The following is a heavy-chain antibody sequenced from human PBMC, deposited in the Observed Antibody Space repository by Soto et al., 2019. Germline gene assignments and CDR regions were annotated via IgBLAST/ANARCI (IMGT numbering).Heavy chain of an antibody. CDR2: IFHTGSA. CDR3: SRPYGGSPRRLYF. Sequence: SENRCVRCTGSGGFVRSGGYFVSCILHRPGKGLEWIGYIFHTGSAYYSPSLKTRLSLSIDTSRGQFSLRLTSVTAADTAVYYCSRPYGGSPRRLYFRGRGTSVPVS. D-gene: IGHD5-12*01. J-gene: IGHJ6*02. CDR1: GGFVRSGGYF. V-gene: IGHV4-31*03.